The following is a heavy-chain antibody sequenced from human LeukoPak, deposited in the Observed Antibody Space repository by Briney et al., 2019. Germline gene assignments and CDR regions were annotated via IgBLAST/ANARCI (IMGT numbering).Heavy chain of an antibody. CDR2: IYYSGST. V-gene: IGHV4-39*01. Sequence: SETLSLTCTVSGGSISSSSYYWGWIRQPPGKGLEWIGSIYYSGSTYYNPSLKSRVTISVDTSKYQFSLKLSSVTAADTAVYYCARYYDFWSGYHDYWGQGTLVTVSS. J-gene: IGHJ4*02. CDR1: GGSISSSSYY. CDR3: ARYYDFWSGYHDY. D-gene: IGHD3-3*01.